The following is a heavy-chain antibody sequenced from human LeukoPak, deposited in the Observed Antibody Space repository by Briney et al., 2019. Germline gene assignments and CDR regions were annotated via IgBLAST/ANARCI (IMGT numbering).Heavy chain of an antibody. CDR3: ATAAPNHFDH. CDR1: GFTFSTYG. D-gene: IGHD1-14*01. CDR2: ISGSGGST. Sequence: GGSLRLSCAASGFTFSTYGMSWVRQAPGKGLEWVSGISGSGGSTEYADSVKGRLTISRDNSKNTLYLQMNSVRAEDTVVYYCATAAPNHFDHWGQGTLVTVSS. J-gene: IGHJ4*02. V-gene: IGHV3-23*01.